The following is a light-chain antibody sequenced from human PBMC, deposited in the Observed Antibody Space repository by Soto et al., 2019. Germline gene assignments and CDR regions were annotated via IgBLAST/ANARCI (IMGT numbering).Light chain of an antibody. Sequence: EMVMTQSPAILSVSPGETVTLSCRASQRIDRNYLAWYQQQPGRAPRLLIYGISTRATGIPARFSGSGSGTDFTLTISSLQSEDFAVYYCQQYTQWPMTFGQGTRLEIK. CDR1: QRIDRN. V-gene: IGKV3-15*01. CDR3: QQYTQWPMT. CDR2: GIS. J-gene: IGKJ5*01.